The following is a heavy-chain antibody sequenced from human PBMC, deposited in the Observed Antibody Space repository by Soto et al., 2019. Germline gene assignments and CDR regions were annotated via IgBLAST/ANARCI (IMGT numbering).Heavy chain of an antibody. CDR2: IYHSGST. V-gene: IGHV4-4*02. Sequence: QVQLQESGPGLVKPSGTLSLTCAVSGGSISSSNWWSWVRQPPGKGLEWIGEIYHSGSTNYNPSLNSRVTISVDKSKNQFSLKLSSVTAADTAVYYCARDPDCSGGSCYDEKGYWGQGTLVTVSS. D-gene: IGHD2-15*01. CDR1: GGSISSSNW. CDR3: ARDPDCSGGSCYDEKGY. J-gene: IGHJ4*02.